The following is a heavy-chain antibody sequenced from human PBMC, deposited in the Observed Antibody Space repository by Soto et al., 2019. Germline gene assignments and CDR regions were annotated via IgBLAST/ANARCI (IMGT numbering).Heavy chain of an antibody. V-gene: IGHV3-33*01. CDR3: ARGYCGGDCYLDY. J-gene: IGHJ4*02. CDR2: IWYDGSNK. CDR1: GFTFTSYA. D-gene: IGHD2-21*01. Sequence: QVQLVESGGGVVQPGGSLRLSCAASGFTFTSYALHWVRQAPGKGLEWVAVIWYDGSNKYYADSVKGRFTISRDNSKNTLYLQMNSLRAADTGVYYCARGYCGGDCYLDYWGQGTLVTVSS.